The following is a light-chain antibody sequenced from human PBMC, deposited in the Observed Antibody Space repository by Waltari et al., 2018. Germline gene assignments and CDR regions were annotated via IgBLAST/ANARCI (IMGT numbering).Light chain of an antibody. CDR1: QTVRTTY. CDR2: DTS. Sequence: ELVLTQSPGTLSLSPGDRATLPCRASQTVRTTYVAWYQQKPGQAPTLVIHDTSSRATGIPDRFSGSGSGTDFSLTISSLEPEDFAVYYCQQYDISPLTFGGGTKVETK. CDR3: QQYDISPLT. J-gene: IGKJ4*01. V-gene: IGKV3-20*01.